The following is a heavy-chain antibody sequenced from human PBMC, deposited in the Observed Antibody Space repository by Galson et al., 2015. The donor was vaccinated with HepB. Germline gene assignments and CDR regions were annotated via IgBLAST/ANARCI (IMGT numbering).Heavy chain of an antibody. J-gene: IGHJ4*02. CDR1: GLSLSNYW. V-gene: IGHV3-21*01. CDR3: SRYSAALTWGIDY. CDR2: ISSSSSYI. D-gene: IGHD1-26*01. Sequence: SLRLSCAASGLSLSNYWMHWVRQAPGKGLEWVSSISSSSSYIYYADSVKGRFSISRDNDKNSLYLQMNSLRAEDTAVYYCSRYSAALTWGIDYWGQGTLVTVSS.